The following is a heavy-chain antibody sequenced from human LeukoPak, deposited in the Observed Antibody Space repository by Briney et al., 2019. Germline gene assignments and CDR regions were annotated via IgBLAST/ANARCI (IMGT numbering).Heavy chain of an antibody. CDR1: GFTFSDYF. CDR2: ISNSGSTI. V-gene: IGHV3-11*01. Sequence: GGSLRLSCAASGFTFSDYFMSWIRQAPQKGLEWVSYISNSGSTIYYADSVKGRFTISRDNAKNSLYLQMNSLRAEDTAVYYCARDYYDSESYYNPSWGQGTLVTVSS. CDR3: ARDYYDSESYYNPS. D-gene: IGHD3-10*01. J-gene: IGHJ5*02.